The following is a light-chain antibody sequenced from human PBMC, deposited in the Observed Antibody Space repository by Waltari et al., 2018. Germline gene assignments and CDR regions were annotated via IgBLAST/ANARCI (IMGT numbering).Light chain of an antibody. J-gene: IGKJ2*01. Sequence: DIQMTQSPSSLSASVGDRVTITCRASQSISTYLNWYQQIPGKAPKVLIHDASRLQSGVPSRFSGSGSGTDFTLTISSQQPEDFATYFCQQAYRTPYTFGQGTKVEIK. CDR2: DAS. V-gene: IGKV1-39*01. CDR3: QQAYRTPYT. CDR1: QSISTY.